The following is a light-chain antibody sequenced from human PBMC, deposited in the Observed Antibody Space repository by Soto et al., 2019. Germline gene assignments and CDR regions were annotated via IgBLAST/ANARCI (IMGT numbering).Light chain of an antibody. CDR3: QQYNTWPPYMYA. CDR1: QSVDSN. CDR2: DAS. Sequence: EILTTQSPATLSVSPGERVTLSCRASQSVDSNLAWYQQKPGQAPRLLIYDASTRATGIPARFSGSGSGTEFTLTISSLQSEDFAVYYCQQYNTWPPYMYAFGQGTKLEIK. J-gene: IGKJ2*01. V-gene: IGKV3-15*01.